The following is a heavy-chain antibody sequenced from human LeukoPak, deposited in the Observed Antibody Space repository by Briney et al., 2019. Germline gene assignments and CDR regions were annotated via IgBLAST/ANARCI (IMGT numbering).Heavy chain of an antibody. CDR3: ARDTTWDYYYYFYMDV. D-gene: IGHD2-2*01. Sequence: GGPLRLSCAASGFTFSSYWMHWVRQAPGKGLVWVSRINSDGSSTSYADSVKGRFTISRDNAKNTLYLQMNSLRAEDTAVYYCARDTTWDYYYYFYMDVWGKGTTVTVSS. CDR1: GFTFSSYW. V-gene: IGHV3-74*01. J-gene: IGHJ6*03. CDR2: INSDGSST.